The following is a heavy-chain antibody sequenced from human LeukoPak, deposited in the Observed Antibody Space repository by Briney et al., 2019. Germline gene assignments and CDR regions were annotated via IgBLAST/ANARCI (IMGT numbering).Heavy chain of an antibody. Sequence: GGSLRLSCAASGFTFSSYAMSWVRQAPGKGLEWVSAISGNGGSTYYADSVKGRFTISRDNSKNTLYLQMNSLRAEDTAVYYCAKSPSVMIVVVSGYFDYWGQGTLVTVSS. CDR3: AKSPSVMIVVVSGYFDY. V-gene: IGHV3-23*01. CDR2: ISGNGGST. J-gene: IGHJ4*02. CDR1: GFTFSSYA. D-gene: IGHD3-22*01.